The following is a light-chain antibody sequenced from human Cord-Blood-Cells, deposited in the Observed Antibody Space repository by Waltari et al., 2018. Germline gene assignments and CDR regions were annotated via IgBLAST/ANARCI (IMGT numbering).Light chain of an antibody. CDR2: AAS. CDR3: QQSYSTHQT. J-gene: IGKJ1*01. Sequence: DIQMTQSPSSLSASVGDRVTITCRASQSISSYLNWYQQKPGKAPKLLIYAASSLQSGGPSRVSGSGSGTDFTLTISSLQPEDFATYYCQQSYSTHQTFGQGTKVEIK. CDR1: QSISSY. V-gene: IGKV1-39*01.